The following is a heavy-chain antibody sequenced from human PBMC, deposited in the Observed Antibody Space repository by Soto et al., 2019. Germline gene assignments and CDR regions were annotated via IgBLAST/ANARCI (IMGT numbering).Heavy chain of an antibody. CDR3: GSGDCANGVCYDFLRY. CDR2: ISNSGSNT. D-gene: IGHD2-8*01. Sequence: EVQLLESGGGLVQPGGSLRLSCAASGFTFSNYAMSWVRQAPGKGLEWVSVISNSGSNTYYADSVKGRFTISRDNSKNTLYLQMNSLRAEDTAVYYCGSGDCANGVCYDFLRYWGQGILATVSS. J-gene: IGHJ4*02. V-gene: IGHV3-23*01. CDR1: GFTFSNYA.